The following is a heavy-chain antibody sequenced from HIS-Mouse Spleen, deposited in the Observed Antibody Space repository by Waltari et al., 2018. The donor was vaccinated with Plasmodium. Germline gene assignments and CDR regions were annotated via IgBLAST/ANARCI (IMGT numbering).Heavy chain of an antibody. Sequence: QVQLVQSGAAVQKPGAAVKVSCQASGYTFPRYVIKWVRQATGQGLEWMGWMNPNSGNTGYAQKFQGRVTMTRNTSRSTAYMELSSLRSEDTAVYYCARRYFDLWGRGTLVTVSS. J-gene: IGHJ2*01. V-gene: IGHV1-8*01. CDR1: GYTFPRYV. CDR3: ARRYFDL. CDR2: MNPNSGNT.